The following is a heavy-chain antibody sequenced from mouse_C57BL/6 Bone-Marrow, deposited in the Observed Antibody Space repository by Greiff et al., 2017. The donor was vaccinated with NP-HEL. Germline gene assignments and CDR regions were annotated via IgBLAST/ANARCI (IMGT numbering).Heavy chain of an antibody. CDR1: GFTFSDYY. CDR2: ISNGGGST. V-gene: IGHV5-12*01. D-gene: IGHD1-1*01. Sequence: EVQGVESGGGLVQPGGSLKLSCAAPGFTFSDYYMYWVRQTPEKRLEWVAYISNGGGSTYYPDTVKGRFTISRDNAKNTLYLQMSRLKSEDTAMYYCARRHYGSSYDYAMDYWGQGTSVTVSS. CDR3: ARRHYGSSYDYAMDY. J-gene: IGHJ4*01.